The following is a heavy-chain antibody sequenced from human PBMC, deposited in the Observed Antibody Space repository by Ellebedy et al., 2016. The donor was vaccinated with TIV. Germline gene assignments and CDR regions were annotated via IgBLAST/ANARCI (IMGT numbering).Heavy chain of an antibody. J-gene: IGHJ4*02. CDR2: IDWDEDT. Sequence: SGPTLVKPTETLTLTCTFSGFSLSPSGMCINWIRQPPGTALEWLARIDWDEDTYFHSSLQTRLTISKDRTRNQVVLTMTSMDADDSGMYFCAREDGEFSYALDSWGQGILVTVST. D-gene: IGHD3-16*01. CDR3: AREDGEFSYALDS. V-gene: IGHV2-70*11. CDR1: GFSLSPSGMC.